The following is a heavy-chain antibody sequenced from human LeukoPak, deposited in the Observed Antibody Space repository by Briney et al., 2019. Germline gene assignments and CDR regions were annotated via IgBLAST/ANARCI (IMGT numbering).Heavy chain of an antibody. J-gene: IGHJ3*02. V-gene: IGHV3-74*01. CDR2: INSDGSST. CDR1: GFTFSSYW. CDR3: ASESPYSGSYWMGLSNNGAFDI. Sequence: QPGGSLRLSCAASGFTFSSYWMHWVRQAPGKGLVWVSRINSDGSSTSYADSVKGRFTISRDNAKNTLYLQMNSLRAEDTAVYYCASESPYSGSYWMGLSNNGAFDIWGQGTMVTVSS. D-gene: IGHD1-26*01.